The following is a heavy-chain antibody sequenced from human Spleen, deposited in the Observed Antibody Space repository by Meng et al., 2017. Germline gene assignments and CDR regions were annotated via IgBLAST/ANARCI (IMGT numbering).Heavy chain of an antibody. CDR3: ANTMLRGVVYFQH. J-gene: IGHJ1*01. CDR1: GGSISGDY. Sequence: VQLQRWGAGLLKPSETLSLTCAVYGGSISGDYWSWIRQPPGKGLEWIGEINQSGSASYNPSLKSRVTISVDTSKNQFSLKLTSVTAADTAVYYCANTMLRGVVYFQHWGQGTLVTVSS. V-gene: IGHV4-34*01. D-gene: IGHD3-10*01. CDR2: INQSGSA.